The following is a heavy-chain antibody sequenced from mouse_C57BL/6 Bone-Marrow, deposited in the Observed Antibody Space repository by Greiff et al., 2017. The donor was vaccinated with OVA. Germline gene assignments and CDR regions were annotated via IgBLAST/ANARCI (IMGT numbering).Heavy chain of an antibody. D-gene: IGHD1-1*02. V-gene: IGHV1-81*01. CDR1: GYTFTSYG. J-gene: IGHJ1*03. CDR2: IYPRSGNT. CDR3: APCYYGGGYGYCYF. Sequence: VQLQQSGAELVRPGASVKLSCKASGYTFTSYGISWVKQSTGQGLEWIGEIYPRSGNTYYNEKFKGKATLTADKSSSTAYMELRSLTSEDSAVYFCAPCYYGGGYGYCYFGGTGTAITVTA.